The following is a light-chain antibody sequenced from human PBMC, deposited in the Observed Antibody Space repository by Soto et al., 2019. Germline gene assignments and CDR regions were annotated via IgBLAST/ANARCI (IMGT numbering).Light chain of an antibody. Sequence: SYELTQPPSVSVSPGQTARITCSGDALPKQYAYWYQQKPGQAPVLVIYKDSERPSGIPERFSGSSSGTTVTLTISGVQAEDEADYYCQSADSSGPWGVFGGGTKLTVL. CDR2: KDS. CDR3: QSADSSGPWGV. CDR1: ALPKQY. V-gene: IGLV3-25*03. J-gene: IGLJ2*01.